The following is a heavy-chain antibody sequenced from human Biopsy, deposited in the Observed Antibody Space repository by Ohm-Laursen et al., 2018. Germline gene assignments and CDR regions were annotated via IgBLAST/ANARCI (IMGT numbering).Heavy chain of an antibody. Sequence: TLSLTCPVPGGSFTGHYWSWIRQPPGEGLEWIGHISYTGYTSYNASLKSRVTISVDTSRNHFSLRLSSLTAADTAVYYCARGSNDFGGLYFPRWGQGTLLTVSS. V-gene: IGHV4-59*11. CDR1: GGSFTGHY. D-gene: IGHD4-23*01. CDR2: ISYTGYT. CDR3: ARGSNDFGGLYFPR. J-gene: IGHJ4*02.